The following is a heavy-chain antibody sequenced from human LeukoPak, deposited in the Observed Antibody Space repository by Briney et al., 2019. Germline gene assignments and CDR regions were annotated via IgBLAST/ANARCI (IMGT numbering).Heavy chain of an antibody. CDR3: ARGDDYSTYSSFVGFHY. V-gene: IGHV4-30-4*08. J-gene: IGHJ4*02. CDR1: GGSISSGDYY. Sequence: PSQALSFTCTVSGGSISSGDYYWSWIRQPPGKGLEWIGYIYYSGSTYYNPSLKSRVTISVDTSKNQFSLKLSSVTAADTAVYYCARGDDYSTYSSFVGFHYWAQGTLVTVSS. CDR2: IYYSGST. D-gene: IGHD4-11*01.